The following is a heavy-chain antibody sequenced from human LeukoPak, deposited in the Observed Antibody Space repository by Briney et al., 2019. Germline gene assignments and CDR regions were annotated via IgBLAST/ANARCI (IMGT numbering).Heavy chain of an antibody. J-gene: IGHJ4*02. Sequence: PSETLSLTCTVSDYSINSGCYWGWIRQPPGKGLEWIGSIYHSGSTYYNPSLKSRVTISVDKSKNQFSLKLSSVTAADTAVYYCARGGRGYSSGWYYFDYWGQGTLVTVSS. CDR2: IYHSGST. CDR1: DYSINSGCY. D-gene: IGHD6-19*01. CDR3: ARGGRGYSSGWYYFDY. V-gene: IGHV4-38-2*02.